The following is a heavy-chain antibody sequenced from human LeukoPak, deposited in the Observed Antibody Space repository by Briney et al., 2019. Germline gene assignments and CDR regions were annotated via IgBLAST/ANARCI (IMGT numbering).Heavy chain of an antibody. D-gene: IGHD2-21*01. CDR3: VRAYHPGGWFDP. J-gene: IGHJ5*02. Sequence: GGSLRLSCAASGFTFSSYAMHWVRQAPGKGLEWVAVISYDGSNNYYADSVKGRFTMSRDNSKNTLYLQMNSLTAEDTAVHYCVRAYHPGGWFDPWGQGTLVTVSS. V-gene: IGHV3-30*04. CDR1: GFTFSSYA. CDR2: ISYDGSNN.